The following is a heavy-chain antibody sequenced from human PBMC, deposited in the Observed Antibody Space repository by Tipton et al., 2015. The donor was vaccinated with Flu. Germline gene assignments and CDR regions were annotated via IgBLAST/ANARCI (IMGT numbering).Heavy chain of an antibody. CDR1: GYSFTSYW. J-gene: IGHJ6*03. Sequence: QSGPEVKKPGESLKITCKGSGYSFTSYWIGWVRQMPGKGLEWMGIIYPGDSDTRYSPSFQGQVTISADKSISTAYLQWSSRKASDTAMYYCARITRQKIVVVPAAIEWESGYYYYSMDVWGKGTTVTVSS. V-gene: IGHV5-51*01. CDR3: ARITRQKIVVVPAAIEWESGYYYYSMDV. D-gene: IGHD2-2*01. CDR2: IYPGDSDT.